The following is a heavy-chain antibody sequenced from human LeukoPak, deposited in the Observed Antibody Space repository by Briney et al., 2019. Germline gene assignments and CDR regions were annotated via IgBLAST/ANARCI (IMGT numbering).Heavy chain of an antibody. V-gene: IGHV4-34*01. CDR1: GGSFSGYY. J-gene: IGHJ6*02. Sequence: SETLSLTCAVHGGSFSGYYWSWIRQPPGKGLEWIGEINHSGSTNYNPSLKSRVTISVDTSKNQFSLKLSSVTAADTAVYYCARGGGSSSKYYYYYYGMDVWGQGTTVTVSS. CDR2: INHSGST. D-gene: IGHD6-13*01. CDR3: ARGGGSSSKYYYYYYGMDV.